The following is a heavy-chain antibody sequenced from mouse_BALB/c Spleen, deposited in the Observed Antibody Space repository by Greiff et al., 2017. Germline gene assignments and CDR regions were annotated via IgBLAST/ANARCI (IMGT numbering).Heavy chain of an antibody. J-gene: IGHJ3*01. CDR2: ISYSGST. Sequence: EVKLVESGPGLVKPSQSLSLTCTVTGYSITSDYAWNWIRQFPGNKLEWMGYISYSGSTSYNPSLKSRISITRDTSKNQFFLQLNSVTTEDTATYYCARRAQDDYDGFAYWGQGTLVTVSA. CDR1: GYSITSDYA. D-gene: IGHD2-4*01. CDR3: ARRAQDDYDGFAY. V-gene: IGHV3-2*02.